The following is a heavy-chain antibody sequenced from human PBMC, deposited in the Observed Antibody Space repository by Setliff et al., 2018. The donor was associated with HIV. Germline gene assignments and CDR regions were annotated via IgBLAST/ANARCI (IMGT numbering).Heavy chain of an antibody. V-gene: IGHV1-18*01. J-gene: IGHJ5*02. Sequence: GASVKVSCKSSGYTLTSYGISWVRQAPGQGLEWMGWISAYNGNTNYAQKLQGRVTMTTDTSTSTAYMELRSLRSEDTAVYYCASRVYYYDSNNFLREEGFDPWGQGTLVTVSS. CDR3: ASRVYYYDSNNFLREEGFDP. CDR1: GYTLTSYG. D-gene: IGHD3-22*01. CDR2: ISAYNGNT.